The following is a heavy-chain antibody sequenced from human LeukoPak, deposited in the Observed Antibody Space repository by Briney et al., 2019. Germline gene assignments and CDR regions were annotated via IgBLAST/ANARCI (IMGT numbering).Heavy chain of an antibody. CDR1: GFTFSSYG. CDR2: IWYDGSNK. CDR3: ERAGPGYCSSTSCSRLDY. D-gene: IGHD2-2*01. Sequence: GGSLRLSCAASGFTFSSYGMHWVRQAPGKGLEWVAVIWYDGSNKYYADSVKGRFTISRDNSKNTLYLQMNSLRAEDTAVYYCERAGPGYCSSTSCSRLDYWGQGTLVTVSS. V-gene: IGHV3-33*01. J-gene: IGHJ4*02.